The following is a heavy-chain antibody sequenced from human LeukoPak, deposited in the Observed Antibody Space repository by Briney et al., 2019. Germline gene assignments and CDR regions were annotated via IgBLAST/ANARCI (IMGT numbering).Heavy chain of an antibody. J-gene: IGHJ3*02. CDR1: GVSISSYY. V-gene: IGHV4-4*07. CDR2: IYTSGST. CDR3: ARSPWTVGAFDI. Sequence: PSEALSLTCTVSGVSISSYYWSWIRQPAGKGLEWIGRIYTSGSTNYNPSLKSRVTMSVDTSKNQFSLKLSSVTAADTAVYYCARSPWTVGAFDIWGQGTMVTVSS. D-gene: IGHD1-1*01.